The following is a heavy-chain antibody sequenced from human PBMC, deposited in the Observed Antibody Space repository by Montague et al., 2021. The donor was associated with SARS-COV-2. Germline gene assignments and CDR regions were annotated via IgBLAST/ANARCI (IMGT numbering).Heavy chain of an antibody. CDR3: ARGDGHYYGSGAYPYY. V-gene: IGHV4-59*01. D-gene: IGHD3-10*01. J-gene: IGHJ4*02. CDR2: IYYSGST. Sequence: SETLSLTCNVSGGSITSYYWSWIRQPPGKGLEYIGYIYYSGSTNYNPSLKSRVTMSVDTSKNQFSLKLSSVTAADTAVYYCARGDGHYYGSGAYPYYWGQGTLVTVSS. CDR1: GGSITSYY.